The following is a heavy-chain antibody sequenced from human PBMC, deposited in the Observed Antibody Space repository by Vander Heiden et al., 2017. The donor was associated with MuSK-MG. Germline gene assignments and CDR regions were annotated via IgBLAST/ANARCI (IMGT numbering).Heavy chain of an antibody. Sequence: QVQLVQSGAEVKKPGAPVKVSCKASGYTFTSYDINWVRQATGQGLEWMGWMNPNSGNTGYAQKFQGRVTMTRNTSISTAYMELSSLRSEDTAVYYCARRGSFGITMMEDAFDIWGQGTMVTVSS. CDR3: ARRGSFGITMMEDAFDI. CDR1: GYTFTSYD. D-gene: IGHD3-22*01. CDR2: MNPNSGNT. J-gene: IGHJ3*02. V-gene: IGHV1-8*02.